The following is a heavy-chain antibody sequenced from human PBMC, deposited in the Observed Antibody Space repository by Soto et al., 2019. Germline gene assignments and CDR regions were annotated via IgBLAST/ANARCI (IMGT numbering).Heavy chain of an antibody. Sequence: GGSLRLSCAASGFIFRGYAMHWVRQAPGKGLEWVAVIWYDGSKKYYVDSVKGRLTISRDNSNNMLFLQMNTLRADDTAVYYCGRGKGPYYYYMDVWGKGTTVTVSS. V-gene: IGHV3-33*01. CDR2: IWYDGSKK. J-gene: IGHJ6*03. CDR3: GRGKGPYYYYMDV. CDR1: GFIFRGYA.